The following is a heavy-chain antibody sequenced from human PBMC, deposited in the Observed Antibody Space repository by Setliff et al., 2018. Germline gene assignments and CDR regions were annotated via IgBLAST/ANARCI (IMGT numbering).Heavy chain of an antibody. V-gene: IGHV1-2*02. J-gene: IGHJ4*02. D-gene: IGHD3-10*01. CDR2: INPNSGGT. CDR3: ARLFQGYDYYKKFDS. CDR1: AYSFTDYY. Sequence: ASVKVSCKTSAYSFTDYYIQWVRQAPGQGLEWMGWINPNSGGTKYSPKFQGRVAMTRXXXVTTAXXXXXXXXXXXXXXXXCARLFQGYDYYKKFDSWGQGTLVTVSS.